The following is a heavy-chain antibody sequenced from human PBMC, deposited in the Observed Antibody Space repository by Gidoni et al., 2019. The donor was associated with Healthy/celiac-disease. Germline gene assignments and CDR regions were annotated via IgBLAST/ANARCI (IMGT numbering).Heavy chain of an antibody. D-gene: IGHD2-2*01. V-gene: IGHV3-9*01. CDR1: GFTFDDSA. J-gene: IGHJ6*02. CDR3: AKARHCSSTSCYSYYYYGMDV. CDR2: ISWNSGSI. Sequence: EVQLVESGGGLVQPGRSLRLSCAASGFTFDDSAMHLVRQAPGKGLEWVSGISWNSGSIGYADAVKGRFTISRDNAKNSLYLQMNSLRAEDTALYYCAKARHCSSTSCYSYYYYGMDVWGQGTTVTVSS.